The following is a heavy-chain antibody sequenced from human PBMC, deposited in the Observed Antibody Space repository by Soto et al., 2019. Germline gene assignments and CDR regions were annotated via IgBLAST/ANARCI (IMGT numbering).Heavy chain of an antibody. V-gene: IGHV3-21*05. CDR2: ISSTSNIA. CDR1: GFTFTDYS. CDR3: ASCYGDYEFPCEY. J-gene: IGHJ4*02. Sequence: GGSLRLSCEVSGFTFTDYSILWVRQAPGKGLEWVSYISSTSNIAFYVDSVEGRFTTSRDNAKNSLYLQMNSLRDEDTAVYYCASCYGDYEFPCEYWGQGTLVPVSP. D-gene: IGHD4-17*01.